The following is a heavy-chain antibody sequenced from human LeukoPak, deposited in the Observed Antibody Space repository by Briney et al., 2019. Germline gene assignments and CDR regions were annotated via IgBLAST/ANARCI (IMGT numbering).Heavy chain of an antibody. V-gene: IGHV3-30*18. CDR1: GFTFSSHG. J-gene: IGHJ4*02. Sequence: GSLRLSCAASGFTFSSHGMHWVCQAPGKGLEWVAVISYDGSNKYYADSVKGRFTISRDNSKNTLYLQMNSLRAEDTAVYYCAKDVGRSSSWYHYWGKGTLVTVSS. D-gene: IGHD6-13*01. CDR3: AKDVGRSSSWYHY. CDR2: ISYDGSNK.